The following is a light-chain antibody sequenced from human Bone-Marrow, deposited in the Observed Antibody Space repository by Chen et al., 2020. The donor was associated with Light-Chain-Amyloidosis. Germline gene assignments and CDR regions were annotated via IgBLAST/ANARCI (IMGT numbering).Light chain of an antibody. V-gene: IGKV3-11*01. CDR2: DAS. J-gene: IGKJ5*01. CDR3: QQRSSWQT. CDR1: ESISFY. Sequence: EIVLTQSPATVSLSPGDTATLSCRASESISFYLTWYQQKPGQAPRLLIYDASHRATGIPASYSGSRTGAYFSLTITNLQPDGFAVYECQQRSSWQTFDQVTRLEI.